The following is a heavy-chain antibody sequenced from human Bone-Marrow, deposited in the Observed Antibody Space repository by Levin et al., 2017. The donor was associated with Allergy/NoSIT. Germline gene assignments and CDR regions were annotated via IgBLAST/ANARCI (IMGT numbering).Heavy chain of an antibody. CDR2: ISGTGGTT. CDR3: ARDGVGIAAAGGDY. J-gene: IGHJ4*02. Sequence: GGSLRLSCAGSGFTFSNFAMSWVRQAPGKGLEWVSSISGTGGTTYYADSVKGRFTVSRDNSKDTQYLQMNSLRVGDTALYYCARDGVGIAAAGGDYWGQGTLVTDSS. CDR1: GFTFSNFA. V-gene: IGHV3-23*01. D-gene: IGHD6-13*01.